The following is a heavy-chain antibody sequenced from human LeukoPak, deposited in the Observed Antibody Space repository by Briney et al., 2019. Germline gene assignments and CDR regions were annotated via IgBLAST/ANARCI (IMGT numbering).Heavy chain of an antibody. D-gene: IGHD5-12*01. CDR3: ARTPLRTQYFDY. CDR2: IYTSGSI. CDR1: GGSISNYY. J-gene: IGHJ4*02. V-gene: IGHV4-4*07. Sequence: PSETLSLTCTVSGGSISNYYWSWIRQPAGKGLEWIGRIYTSGSINYNPSLKSRVTMTVDTSKDQFSLTLSSVTAADTAVYYCARTPLRTQYFDYWGQGTLVTVSS.